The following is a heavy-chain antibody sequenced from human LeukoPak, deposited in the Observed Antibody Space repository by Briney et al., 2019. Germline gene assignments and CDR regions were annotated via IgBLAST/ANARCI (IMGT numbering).Heavy chain of an antibody. D-gene: IGHD6-13*01. CDR3: ARDSSARYSSSWYVVGDFDY. Sequence: SETLSLTCTVSGGSISSTNYYWGWIRQPPGKGLEWIGYIHYTGSTYYNPSLKSRVAISVDTSKDQFSLRMNSLTAADTAVYYCARDSSARYSSSWYVVGDFDYWGQGTPVTVSS. V-gene: IGHV4-39*02. J-gene: IGHJ4*02. CDR2: IHYTGST. CDR1: GGSISSTNYY.